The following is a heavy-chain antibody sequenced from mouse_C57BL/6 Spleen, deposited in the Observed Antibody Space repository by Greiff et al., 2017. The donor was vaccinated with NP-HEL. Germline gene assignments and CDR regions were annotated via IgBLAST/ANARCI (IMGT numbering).Heavy chain of an antibody. CDR3: AREGLYDGSLAY. V-gene: IGHV1-22*01. Sequence: EVQLQQSGPELVKPGASVKMSCKASGYTFTDYNMHWVKQSHGKSLEWIGYINPNNGGTSYNQKFKGKATLTVNKSSSTAYMELRSLTSEDSAVYYCAREGLYDGSLAYWGQGTLVTVSA. CDR2: INPNNGGT. CDR1: GYTFTDYN. D-gene: IGHD2-3*01. J-gene: IGHJ3*01.